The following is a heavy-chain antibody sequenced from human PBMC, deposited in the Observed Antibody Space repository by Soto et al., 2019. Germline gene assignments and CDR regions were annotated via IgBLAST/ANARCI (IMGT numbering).Heavy chain of an antibody. D-gene: IGHD5-18*01. V-gene: IGHV3-74*01. CDR2: IYTDGSCT. CDR1: GFTFSSYW. CDR3: ATINCFGSDY. J-gene: IGHJ4*02. Sequence: PGGSLRLSCAASGFTFSSYWMDWVRQAPGKGLVWVSCIYTDGSCTTYADSVKGRFTISRDNAKSTLYLQMNSQRAEDTAVYYCATINCFGSDYWGQGSLVTVSS.